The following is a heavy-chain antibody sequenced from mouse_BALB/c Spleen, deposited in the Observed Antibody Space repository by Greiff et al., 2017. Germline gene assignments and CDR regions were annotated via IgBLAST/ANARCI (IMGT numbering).Heavy chain of an antibody. V-gene: IGHV5-9-4*01. CDR2: ISSGGSYT. CDR3: ARDEGAMDY. Sequence: EVKLMESGGGLVKPGGSLKLSCAASGFTFSSYAMSWVRQSPEKRLEWVAEISSGGSYTYYPDTVTGRFTISRDNAKNTLYLEMSSLWSEDTAMYYCARDEGAMDYWGQGTSVTVSS. J-gene: IGHJ4*01. CDR1: GFTFSSYA.